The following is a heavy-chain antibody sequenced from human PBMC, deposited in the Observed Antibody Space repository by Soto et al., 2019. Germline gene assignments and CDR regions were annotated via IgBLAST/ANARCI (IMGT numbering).Heavy chain of an antibody. D-gene: IGHD6-13*01. V-gene: IGHV4-4*02. J-gene: IGHJ4*02. CDR2: IYHSGTT. CDR1: GTSISNSNW. Sequence: QVQLQESGPGLVEPSGTLSLTCAVSGTSISNSNWWSWVRQSPGKGLEWIGEIYHSGTTNCNPSLKSPLTISVDKSKNPFFLRLTSVTAADTAVYYCAVPGAGDFDYWGQGTLVTVSS. CDR3: AVPGAGDFDY.